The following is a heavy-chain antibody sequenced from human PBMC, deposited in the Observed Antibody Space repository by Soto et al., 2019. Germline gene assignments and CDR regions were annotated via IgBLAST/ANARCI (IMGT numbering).Heavy chain of an antibody. CDR2: ISGSGGST. J-gene: IGHJ6*03. Sequence: EVQLLESGGGLVQPGGSLRLSCAASGFTFSSYAMSWVRQAPGKGLEWVSAISGSGGSTYYADSVKGRFTISRDNSKNTLYLQMSSLRAEDTAVYYCAKALPPHYYDSGSYRRYYYMDVCGKGTTLTVSS. CDR1: GFTFSSYA. D-gene: IGHD3-10*01. V-gene: IGHV3-23*01. CDR3: AKALPPHYYDSGSYRRYYYMDV.